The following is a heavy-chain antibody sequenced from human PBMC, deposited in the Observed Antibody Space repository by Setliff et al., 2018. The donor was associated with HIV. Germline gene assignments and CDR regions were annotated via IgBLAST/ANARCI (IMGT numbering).Heavy chain of an antibody. D-gene: IGHD2-15*01. CDR1: GGSISSGIYY. J-gene: IGHJ4*02. CDR2: IDISGSA. CDR3: ARDMDCGGGSWYWGSWGEQWTNTRLDY. V-gene: IGHV4-61*02. Sequence: LSLTCTVSGGSISSGIYYWSWIRQPAGKGLEWIGRIDISGSANYNPSLKGRVSISVDTPKNQFSLKLSSVTAADTAVYYCARDMDCGGGSWYWGSWGEQWTNTRLDYWGQGTLVTVSS.